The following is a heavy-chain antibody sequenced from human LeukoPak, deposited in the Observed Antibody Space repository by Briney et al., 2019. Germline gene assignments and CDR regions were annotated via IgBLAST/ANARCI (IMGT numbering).Heavy chain of an antibody. V-gene: IGHV3-23*01. Sequence: GGSLRLSCAASGFTFSSYAMSWVRQAPGKGLEWVSGISGSGGSTYYGDSVKGRFTISRDYSKNTLHLQMNSLRAEDTAVYYCAKRSSPGEYSSYYYHGMDAWGQGNTVTASS. CDR2: ISGSGGST. CDR1: GFTFSSYA. D-gene: IGHD2/OR15-2a*01. J-gene: IGHJ6*02. CDR3: AKRSSPGEYSSYYYHGMDA.